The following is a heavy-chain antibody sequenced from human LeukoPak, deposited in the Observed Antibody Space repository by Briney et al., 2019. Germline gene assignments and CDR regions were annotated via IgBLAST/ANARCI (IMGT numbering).Heavy chain of an antibody. J-gene: IGHJ4*02. CDR1: GGSISSYY. V-gene: IGHV4-59*01. CDR2: IYYSGST. Sequence: SETLSLTCTVSGGSISSYYWSWIRQPPGRGLEWIGYIYYSGSTNYNPSLKSRVTISVDTSKNQFSLKLSSVTAADTAVYYCARGWSGRFGEFLDYGGQGTLVPSPQ. CDR3: ARGWSGRFGEFLDY. D-gene: IGHD3-10*01.